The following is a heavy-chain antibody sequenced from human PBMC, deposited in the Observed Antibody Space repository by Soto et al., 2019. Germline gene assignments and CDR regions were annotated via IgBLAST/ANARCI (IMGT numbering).Heavy chain of an antibody. J-gene: IGHJ6*03. CDR3: ARGPPGGDYVPYYYYMDV. CDR2: ISAYNGNT. V-gene: IGHV1-18*01. CDR1: GYTFTSYG. Sequence: ASVKVSCKASGYTFTSYGISWVRQAPGQGLEWMGWISAYNGNTNYAQKLQGRVTMTTDTSTSTAYMELRSLRSDDTAVYYCARGPPGGDYVPYYYYMDVWGKGTTVTVSS. D-gene: IGHD4-17*01.